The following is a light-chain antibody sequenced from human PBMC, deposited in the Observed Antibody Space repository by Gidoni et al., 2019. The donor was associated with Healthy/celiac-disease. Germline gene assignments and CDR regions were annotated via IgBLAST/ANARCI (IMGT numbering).Light chain of an antibody. V-gene: IGKV1-39*01. Sequence: DIQMTQSPSSLSASVGDRVTITCRASQSISSYLNWYQQKPEKAPKLLIYAASSLQSGVPSRFSGSGSGTDFTLTISSLQPEDFATYYGQQSYSTPWTLGQGTKVEIK. CDR2: AAS. J-gene: IGKJ1*01. CDR3: QQSYSTPWT. CDR1: QSISSY.